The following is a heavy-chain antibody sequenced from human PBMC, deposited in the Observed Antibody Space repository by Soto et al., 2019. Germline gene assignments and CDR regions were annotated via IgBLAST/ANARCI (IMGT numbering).Heavy chain of an antibody. CDR3: AREGPAPYYYYGMDV. V-gene: IGHV1-18*01. Sequence: QVQLVQSRGEVKKPGASVKVSCKTSGYSFTTYGISWVRQAPGQGLEWMGWISGYNGNTNYAQKLKGRLTMTTDTSPSTAYMELRSLTSDYTAVYYCAREGPAPYYYYGMDVWGQGSTVTVSS. CDR1: GYSFTTYG. CDR2: ISGYNGNT. J-gene: IGHJ6*02.